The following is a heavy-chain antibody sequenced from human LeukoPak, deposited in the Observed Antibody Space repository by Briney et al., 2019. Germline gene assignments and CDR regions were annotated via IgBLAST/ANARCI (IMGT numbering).Heavy chain of an antibody. CDR3: ASEYYYDTGGYYSLAY. J-gene: IGHJ4*02. CDR1: GGSISSFF. Sequence: PSETLSLTCTVSGGSISSFFWSWIRQPAGKELEWIGRIYTSGSTNYNPSLKSRVTMSVDTSKNLFSLKLSSVTAADTAVYYCASEYYYDTGGYYSLAYWGQGTLVTVSS. CDR2: IYTSGST. V-gene: IGHV4-4*07. D-gene: IGHD3-22*01.